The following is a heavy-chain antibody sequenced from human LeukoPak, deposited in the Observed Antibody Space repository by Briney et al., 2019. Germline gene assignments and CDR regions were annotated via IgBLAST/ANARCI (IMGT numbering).Heavy chain of an antibody. CDR1: GYSFSNYW. Sequence: GESLKISCKGSGYSFSNYWISWVRQMPGKGLEWMGRVDPSDSYTNYSPSFQGQVTISADKSISTAYLQWSSLKASDTAMYYCARRVHRGGSYSSHSDYWGQGTLVTVSS. J-gene: IGHJ4*02. CDR2: VDPSDSYT. V-gene: IGHV5-10-1*04. CDR3: ARRVHRGGSYSSHSDY. D-gene: IGHD1-26*01.